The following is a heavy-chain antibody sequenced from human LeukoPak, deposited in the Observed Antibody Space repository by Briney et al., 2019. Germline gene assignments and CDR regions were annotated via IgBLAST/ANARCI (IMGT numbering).Heavy chain of an antibody. J-gene: IGHJ4*02. CDR3: ARDMPLGISLFDY. Sequence: PSGTLSLTCTVSGGSISSSSYYWGWIRQPPGKGLEWIGSIYYSGSTYYNPSLKSRVTISVDTSKNQFSLKLSSVTAADTAVYYCARDMPLGISLFDYWGQGTLVTVSS. CDR1: GGSISSSSYY. CDR2: IYYSGST. D-gene: IGHD7-27*01. V-gene: IGHV4-39*07.